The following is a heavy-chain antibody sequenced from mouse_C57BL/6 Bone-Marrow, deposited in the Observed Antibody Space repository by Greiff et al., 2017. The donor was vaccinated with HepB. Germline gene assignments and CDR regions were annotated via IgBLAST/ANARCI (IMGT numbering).Heavy chain of an antibody. D-gene: IGHD1-1*01. CDR2: IDPEDGET. J-gene: IGHJ1*03. Sequence: VQLKESGAELVKPGASVKLSCTASGFNIKDYYMHWVKQRTEQGLEWIGRIDPEDGETKYAPKFQGKATITAATSSNTAYLQLSSLTSEDPAVYYCARTTTVVAHWYFDVWGTGTTVTVSS. CDR1: GFNIKDYY. V-gene: IGHV14-2*01. CDR3: ARTTTVVAHWYFDV.